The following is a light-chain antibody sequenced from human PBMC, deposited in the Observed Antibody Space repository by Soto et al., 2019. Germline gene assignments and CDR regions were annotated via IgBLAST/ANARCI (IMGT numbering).Light chain of an antibody. CDR2: EDS. V-gene: IGLV2-23*02. Sequence: QSVLTQPASVSGSPGQSITISCTGTSSDVGSHNLVSWYQQHPGQAPKLMIYEDSKRPLGVSTRFSASKSGNTASLTISGLQAEDAADYYCCSYGGSRAVFGGGTQLTVL. CDR1: SSDVGSHNL. CDR3: CSYGGSRAV. J-gene: IGLJ7*01.